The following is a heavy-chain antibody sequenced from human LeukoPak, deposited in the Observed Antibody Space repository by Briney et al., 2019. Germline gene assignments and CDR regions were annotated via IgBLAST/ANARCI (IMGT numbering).Heavy chain of an antibody. D-gene: IGHD6-19*01. CDR1: GGSFSGYY. J-gene: IGHJ5*02. Sequence: PSETLSLTCAVYGGSFSGYYWSWIRQPPGMGLEWIGEINHSGSTNYNPSLKSRVTISVDTSKNQFSLKLSSVTAADTAVYYCARSAKQWLVNWFDPWGQGTLVTVSS. CDR2: INHSGST. V-gene: IGHV4-34*01. CDR3: ARSAKQWLVNWFDP.